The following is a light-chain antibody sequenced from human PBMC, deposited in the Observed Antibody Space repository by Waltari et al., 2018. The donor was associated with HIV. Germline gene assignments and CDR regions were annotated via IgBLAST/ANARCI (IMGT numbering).Light chain of an antibody. CDR2: EVN. CDR3: CSYAGRSTLEV. J-gene: IGLJ2*01. V-gene: IGLV2-23*02. Sequence: SALTQPASVSGSPGQSITISCTGTSSDVGDYNLVSWDQQHPGKAPKFIIYEVNKRPSDVSIRFSGSKSGNTASLTISGLQAEDEADYYCCSYAGRSTLEVFGGGTKVTVL. CDR1: SSDVGDYNL.